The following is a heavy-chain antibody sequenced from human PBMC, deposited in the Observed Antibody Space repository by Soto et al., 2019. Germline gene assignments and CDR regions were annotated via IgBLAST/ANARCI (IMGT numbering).Heavy chain of an antibody. CDR2: IKSKSNGGAT. V-gene: IGHV3-15*01. CDR3: TTDVGGSRIYWWNDY. Sequence: EVLLVESGGRLVRPGGSLRLSCAASGFTFSGTWMNWVRQAPGKGLEWIARIKSKSNGGATDYAAPVKGRFTGSRDDSKNTLDRQMNSLKPEDTAVYYCTTDVGGSRIYWWNDYWGQGTLVTVSS. D-gene: IGHD3-10*01. J-gene: IGHJ4*02. CDR1: GFTFSGTW.